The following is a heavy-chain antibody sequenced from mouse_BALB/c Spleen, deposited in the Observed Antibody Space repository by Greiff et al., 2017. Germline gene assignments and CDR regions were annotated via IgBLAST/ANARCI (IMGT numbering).Heavy chain of an antibody. D-gene: IGHD2-4*01. CDR3: ARLDYDYGGFAY. CDR1: GYTFTSYN. J-gene: IGHJ3*01. V-gene: IGHV1-12*01. CDR2: IYPGNGDT. Sequence: QVQLKQPGAELVKPGASVKMSCKASGYTFTSYNMHWVKQTPGQGLEWIGAIYPGNGDTSYNQKFKGKATLTADKSSSTAYMQLSSLTSEDSAVYYCARLDYDYGGFAYWGQGTLVTVSA.